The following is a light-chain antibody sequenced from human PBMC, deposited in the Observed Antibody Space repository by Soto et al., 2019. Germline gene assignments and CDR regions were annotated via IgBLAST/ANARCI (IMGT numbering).Light chain of an antibody. Sequence: QSVLTQPPSASGTPGQRVTISCSGSSSNIGSNYVYWYQQVPGTAPRLLMYRASQRPSGVPDRFSGSKSGTSASLAISGLGSEDEADYYGAAWDDTLNGLVFGGGTKLTVL. CDR1: SSNIGSNY. CDR2: RAS. CDR3: AAWDDTLNGLV. V-gene: IGLV1-47*01. J-gene: IGLJ2*01.